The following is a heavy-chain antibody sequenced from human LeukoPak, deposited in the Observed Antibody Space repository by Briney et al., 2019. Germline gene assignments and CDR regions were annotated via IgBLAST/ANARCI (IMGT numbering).Heavy chain of an antibody. V-gene: IGHV4-4*07. J-gene: IGHJ1*01. D-gene: IGHD3-10*01. Sequence: SETLSLTCTVSGGSISSYYWSWIRQPAGKGLEWIGRIYTSGSTNYNPSLKSRVTISVDTSKNQFSLKLSSVTAADTAVYYCARDEGLWFGEPLEYFQHWGQGTLVTVSS. CDR2: IYTSGST. CDR3: ARDEGLWFGEPLEYFQH. CDR1: GGSISSYY.